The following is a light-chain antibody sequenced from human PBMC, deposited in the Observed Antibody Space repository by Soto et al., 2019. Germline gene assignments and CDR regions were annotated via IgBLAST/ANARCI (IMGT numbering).Light chain of an antibody. CDR3: QQYETYFRT. Sequence: DIQLTQSPSTLTASVGDRVIITCRASQSINRWLARYQPKPGKAPKLLIHAASSLERGVPLRFRGSGSGTELALTITSLQADDIATYYCQQYETYFRTFGQGTKVYI. V-gene: IGKV1-5*03. J-gene: IGKJ1*01. CDR1: QSINRW. CDR2: AAS.